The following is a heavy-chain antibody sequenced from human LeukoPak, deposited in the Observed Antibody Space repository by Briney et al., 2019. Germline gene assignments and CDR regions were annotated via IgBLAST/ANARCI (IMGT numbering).Heavy chain of an antibody. CDR3: AREPKSPHGYSSGWYYFDY. CDR2: IYYSGST. J-gene: IGHJ4*02. Sequence: SETRSLTCTVSGGSISSYYWSWIRQPPGKGLEWIGYIYYSGSTNYNPSLKSRVTISVDTSKNQFSLKLSSVTAADTAVYYCAREPKSPHGYSSGWYYFDYWGQGTLVTVSS. CDR1: GGSISSYY. V-gene: IGHV4-59*01. D-gene: IGHD6-19*01.